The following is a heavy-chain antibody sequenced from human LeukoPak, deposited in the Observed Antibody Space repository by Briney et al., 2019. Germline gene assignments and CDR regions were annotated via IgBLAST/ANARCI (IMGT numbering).Heavy chain of an antibody. CDR2: ISGSGGST. J-gene: IGHJ4*02. CDR3: ATDSSTWYFDY. V-gene: IGHV3-23*01. D-gene: IGHD6-13*01. CDR1: EFIFSSYA. Sequence: WGSLRLSCAASEFIFSSYAMSWVRQAPGKGLEWVSGISGSGGSTDYADSVKGRFTISSDNSKNTLYLQMHSLRAEDTAVYYCATDSSTWYFDYWGQGTQVTVSS.